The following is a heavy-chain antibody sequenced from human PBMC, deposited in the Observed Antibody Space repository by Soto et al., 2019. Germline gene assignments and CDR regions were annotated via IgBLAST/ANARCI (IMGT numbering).Heavy chain of an antibody. J-gene: IGHJ6*03. CDR3: ARDMKRYCSGGSCSRSYYYYYMDV. CDR1: GLTVSSNY. Sequence: GGSLRLSCAASGLTVSSNYMSWVRQAPGKGLEWVSVIYSGGSTYYADSVKGRFTISRHNSKNTLYLQMNSLRAEDTAVYYCARDMKRYCSGGSCSRSYYYYYMDVWGKGTTVTVSS. D-gene: IGHD2-15*01. CDR2: IYSGGST. V-gene: IGHV3-53*04.